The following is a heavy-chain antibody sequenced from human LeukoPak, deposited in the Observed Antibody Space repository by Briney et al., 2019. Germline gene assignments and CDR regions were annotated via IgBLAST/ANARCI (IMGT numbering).Heavy chain of an antibody. CDR1: GYSISSGYY. CDR3: ARGRYGGYVGPSYYFDY. Sequence: SETLSLTCTVSGYSISSGYYWGWIRQPPGKGLGWIGSIYHSGSTYYNPSLKSRVTISVDTSKNQFSLKLSSVTAADTAVYYCARGRYGGYVGPSYYFDYWGQGTLVTVSS. D-gene: IGHD5-12*01. CDR2: IYHSGST. J-gene: IGHJ4*02. V-gene: IGHV4-38-2*02.